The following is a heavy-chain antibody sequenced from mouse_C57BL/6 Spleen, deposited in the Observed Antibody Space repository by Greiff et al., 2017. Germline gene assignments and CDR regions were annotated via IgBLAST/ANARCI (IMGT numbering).Heavy chain of an antibody. Sequence: EVQRVESGEGLVKPGGSLKLSCAASGFTFSSYAMSWVRQTPEKRLEWVAYISSGGDYIYYADTVKGRFTISRDNARNTLYRQMSSLKSEDTAMYYCTRGEGYYDAMDYWGQGTSVTVSS. CDR2: ISSGGDYI. CDR1: GFTFSSYA. D-gene: IGHD2-14*01. V-gene: IGHV5-9-1*02. CDR3: TRGEGYYDAMDY. J-gene: IGHJ4*01.